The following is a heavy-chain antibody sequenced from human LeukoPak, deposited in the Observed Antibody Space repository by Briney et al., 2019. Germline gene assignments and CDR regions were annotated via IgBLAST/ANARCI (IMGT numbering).Heavy chain of an antibody. CDR3: ATGYSSSWYPLYCFDY. CDR1: GFTFSSYG. J-gene: IGHJ4*02. V-gene: IGHV3-33*01. Sequence: GRSLRLSCAASGFTFSSYGIHWVRQAPGKGLEWVAVIWYDGSNKYYADSVKGRFTISRDNSKNTLYLQMNSLRADDTAVYYCATGYSSSWYPLYCFDYWGQGTLVTVSS. CDR2: IWYDGSNK. D-gene: IGHD6-13*01.